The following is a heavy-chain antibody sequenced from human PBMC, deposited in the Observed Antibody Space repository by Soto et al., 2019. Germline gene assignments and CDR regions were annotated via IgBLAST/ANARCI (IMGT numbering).Heavy chain of an antibody. Sequence: GGSLRLSCAASGFTFSSYAMHWVRQAPGKGLEWVAVISYDGSNKYYADSVKGRFTISRDNSKNTLYLQMNSLRAEDTAVYYCARDRIMITFGGAIVAAQYGMDVWGQGTTVTVSS. CDR2: ISYDGSNK. V-gene: IGHV3-30-3*01. J-gene: IGHJ6*02. CDR3: ARDRIMITFGGAIVAAQYGMDV. D-gene: IGHD3-16*02. CDR1: GFTFSSYA.